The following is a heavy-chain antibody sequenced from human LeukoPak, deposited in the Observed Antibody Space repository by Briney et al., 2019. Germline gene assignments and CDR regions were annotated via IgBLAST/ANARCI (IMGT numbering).Heavy chain of an antibody. V-gene: IGHV4-59*12. Sequence: PSETLSLTCTVSGGSISRYYWSWIRQPPGKGLEWIGYIYYSGSTNYNPSLKSRVTISVDTSKNQFSLKLSSVTAADTAVYYCARSVRGVNRWFDPWGQGTLVTVSS. CDR1: GGSISRYY. D-gene: IGHD3-10*01. CDR3: ARSVRGVNRWFDP. J-gene: IGHJ5*02. CDR2: IYYSGST.